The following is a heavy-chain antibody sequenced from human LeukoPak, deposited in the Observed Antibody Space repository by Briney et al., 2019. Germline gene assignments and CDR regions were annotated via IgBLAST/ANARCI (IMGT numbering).Heavy chain of an antibody. CDR2: IYHSGST. CDR3: ATTREYYYYYGMDV. V-gene: IGHV4-30-2*01. J-gene: IGHJ6*02. D-gene: IGHD5-24*01. CDR1: GGSISSGGYS. Sequence: PSQTLSLTCAVSGGSISSGGYSWSWIRQPPGKGLEWIGCIYHSGSTYYNPSLKSRVTISVDRSKNQFSLKLSSVTAADTAVYYCATTREYYYYYGMDVWGQGTTVTVSS.